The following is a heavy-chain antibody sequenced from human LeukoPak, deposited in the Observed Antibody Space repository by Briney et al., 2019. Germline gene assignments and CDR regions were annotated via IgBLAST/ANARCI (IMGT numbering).Heavy chain of an antibody. CDR2: ISYDGSNK. CDR1: GFTFSSYA. J-gene: IGHJ4*02. Sequence: GRSLRLSCAASGFTFSSYAMHWVRQAPGKGLEWVAVISYDGSNKYYADSVKGRFTISRDNSKNTLYLQMNSLRAEDTAVYYCARELRTFDSWGQGTLVTVSS. D-gene: IGHD3-16*01. CDR3: ARELRTFDS. V-gene: IGHV3-30*04.